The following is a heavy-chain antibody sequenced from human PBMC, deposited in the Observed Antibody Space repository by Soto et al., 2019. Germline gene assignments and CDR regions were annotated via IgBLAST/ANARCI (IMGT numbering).Heavy chain of an antibody. D-gene: IGHD2-21*02. Sequence: QVQLVQSGAEVKKPGASVKVSCKASGDTFTDYYIHWVRQAPGQGLEWMGTVNPSGGHTTYAQHFLGRVPMTRETSTSTLYMELTSLTSEDPAVYYCARGGHVVVVTAALDYWGQGTIVPVSS. J-gene: IGHJ4*02. CDR1: GDTFTDYY. CDR3: ARGGHVVVVTAALDY. CDR2: VNPSGGHT. V-gene: IGHV1-46*01.